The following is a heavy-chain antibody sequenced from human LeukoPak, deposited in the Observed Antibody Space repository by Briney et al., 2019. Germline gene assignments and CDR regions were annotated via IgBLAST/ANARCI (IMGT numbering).Heavy chain of an antibody. CDR1: GDSIGSHY. Sequence: SETLSLTCTVSGDSIGSHYWSWIRQPPGKGLEWIGYIFYVGSTNYNPSLKSRDTISVDTSTNQFSLKLNSVTAADTAVYYCARDYYDSRGEAFDIWGQGTMVTVSS. D-gene: IGHD3-22*01. V-gene: IGHV4-59*11. J-gene: IGHJ3*02. CDR3: ARDYYDSRGEAFDI. CDR2: IFYVGST.